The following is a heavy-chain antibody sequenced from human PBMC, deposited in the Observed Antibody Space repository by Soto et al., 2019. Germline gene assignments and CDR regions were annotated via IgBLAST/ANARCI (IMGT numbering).Heavy chain of an antibody. CDR2: IGVDGVNT. Sequence: EVQLLESGGDLVQPGGSLRLSCVASGFTFSNFGMSWVRQAPGQGLQWVSIIGVDGVNTYYADSVRGRFTISRDNSKNTLYLQMNSLRAEDTAIYYCVKDRTMAAPNDYFDYWGQGTLVTVSS. D-gene: IGHD6-19*01. CDR3: VKDRTMAAPNDYFDY. J-gene: IGHJ4*02. V-gene: IGHV3-23*01. CDR1: GFTFSNFG.